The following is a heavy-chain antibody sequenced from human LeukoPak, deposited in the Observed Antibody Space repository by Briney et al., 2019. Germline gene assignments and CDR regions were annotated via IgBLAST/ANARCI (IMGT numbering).Heavy chain of an antibody. CDR1: GGSVSSGDYY. Sequence: SQTLSLTCTVSGGSVSSGDYYWTWIRQPAGKGLEWIGRIYTSGSTSYSPSLMSRVTISADKSKNQFSLKLSSVTAADTAVYYCASYYYDSSGYDYWGQGTLVTVSS. CDR3: ASYYYDSSGYDY. J-gene: IGHJ4*02. V-gene: IGHV4-61*02. D-gene: IGHD3-22*01. CDR2: IYTSGST.